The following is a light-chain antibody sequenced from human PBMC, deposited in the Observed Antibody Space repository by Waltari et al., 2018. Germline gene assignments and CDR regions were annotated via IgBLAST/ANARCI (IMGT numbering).Light chain of an antibody. CDR2: DVN. Sequence: QSALPQPASVSGSPGQSITISCPGPSSDVGGSNYVPWYQQHPGKAPRLMISDVNKRPSGVSNRFSGSKSDNTASLTISGHQAEDEAHYYCTSFTSSSTILFGGGTKLTVL. CDR1: SSDVGGSNY. V-gene: IGLV2-14*01. CDR3: TSFTSSSTIL. J-gene: IGLJ2*01.